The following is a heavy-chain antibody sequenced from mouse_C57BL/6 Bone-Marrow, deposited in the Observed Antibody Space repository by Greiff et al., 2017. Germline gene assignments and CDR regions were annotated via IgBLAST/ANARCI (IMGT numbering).Heavy chain of an antibody. J-gene: IGHJ3*01. V-gene: IGHV1-69*01. CDR2: IDPSDSYT. CDR3: ARCDGYSFAD. D-gene: IGHD2-3*01. Sequence: QVQLQQPGAELVMPGASVKLSCKASGYTFTSYWMHWVKQRPGQGLEWIGEIDPSDSYTNYNQKFKGKSTLTVDKSSSTAYMQLSSLTSEDSAVYYCARCDGYSFADWGQGTLVTVSA. CDR1: GYTFTSYW.